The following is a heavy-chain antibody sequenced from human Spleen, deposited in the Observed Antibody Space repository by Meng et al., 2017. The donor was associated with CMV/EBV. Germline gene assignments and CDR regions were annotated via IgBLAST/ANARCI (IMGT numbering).Heavy chain of an antibody. CDR2: ISSSGSTI. CDR1: GFTFSDYY. Sequence: GESLKISCAASGFTFSDYYMSWLRQAPGKGLEWVSYISSSGSTIYYADSVKGRFTISRDNAKNSLYLQMNSLRAEDTAVYYCARGGDPGYCSGGSCQGWFDPWGQGTLVTVSS. D-gene: IGHD2-15*01. CDR3: ARGGDPGYCSGGSCQGWFDP. J-gene: IGHJ5*02. V-gene: IGHV3-11*01.